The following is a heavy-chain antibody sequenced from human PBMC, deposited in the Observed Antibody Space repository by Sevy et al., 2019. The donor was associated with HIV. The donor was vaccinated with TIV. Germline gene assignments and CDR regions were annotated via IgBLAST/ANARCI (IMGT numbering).Heavy chain of an antibody. J-gene: IGHJ4*02. CDR3: ARDGMVDDDYVWGMRYYDS. CDR2: MSYAGFSA. D-gene: IGHD3-16*01. Sequence: GGSLRLSCAASGFRFSDHALHWVRQAPGKGLEWLGVMSYAGFSASYADSVKGQFIISRDNPKNTVYLQIKSVSPDDTAMYYCARDGMVDDDYVWGMRYYDSWGQGSQVTVSS. CDR1: GFRFSDHA. V-gene: IGHV3-30*04.